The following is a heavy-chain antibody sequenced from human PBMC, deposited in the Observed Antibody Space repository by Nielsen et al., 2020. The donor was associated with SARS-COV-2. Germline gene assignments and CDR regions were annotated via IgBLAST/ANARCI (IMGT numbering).Heavy chain of an antibody. CDR2: IKQDGSEK. CDR3: ARAGGGWLVMGFLSYYYYGMDV. Sequence: GESLKISCAASGFTFSSYWMSWVRQAPGKGLEWVANIKQDGSEKYYVDSVKGRFTISRDNAKNSLYLQMNSLRAEDTAVYYCARAGGGWLVMGFLSYYYYGMDVWGQGTTVTVS. J-gene: IGHJ6*02. V-gene: IGHV3-7*01. CDR1: GFTFSSYW. D-gene: IGHD6-19*01.